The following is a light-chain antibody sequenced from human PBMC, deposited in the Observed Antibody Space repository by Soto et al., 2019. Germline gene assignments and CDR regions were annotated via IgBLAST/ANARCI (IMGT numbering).Light chain of an antibody. J-gene: IGLJ2*01. Sequence: QSVLTQPASVSGSPGQSITISCTGTSSDVGTYNYVSWYQQHPGKAPKVMIYDVSNRPSGASNRFSGSKSGNTASLAISGLQAEDEADYYCSSYTASSTSVIFGGGTKLTVL. CDR2: DVS. CDR3: SSYTASSTSVI. CDR1: SSDVGTYNY. V-gene: IGLV2-14*03.